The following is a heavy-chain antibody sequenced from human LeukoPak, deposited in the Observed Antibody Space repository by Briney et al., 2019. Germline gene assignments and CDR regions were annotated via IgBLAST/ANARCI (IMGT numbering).Heavy chain of an antibody. V-gene: IGHV1-46*01. J-gene: IGHJ4*02. CDR3: ASDNWSHYFDY. CDR2: IDPSGGSK. CDR1: GYTFTSYY. Sequence: ASVKVSFKTSGYTFTSYYMHWVRQAPGQGLEWMGIIDPSGGSKSYAQKFQGRVTMTRDTSTSTFYMELSSLRSEDTAVYYCASDNWSHYFDYWGQGTLVTVSS. D-gene: IGHD1-1*01.